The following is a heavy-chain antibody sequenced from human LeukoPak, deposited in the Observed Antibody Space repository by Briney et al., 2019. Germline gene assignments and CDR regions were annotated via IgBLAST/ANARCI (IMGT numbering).Heavy chain of an antibody. V-gene: IGHV3-48*03. D-gene: IGHD5-18*01. J-gene: IGHJ4*02. CDR3: ARRYSYGFDY. CDR2: ISSSGSTI. Sequence: GGSLRLSCAASGFTFSRYEMNWVRQAPGKGLEWVSYISSSGSTIYYADSVKGRFTISRDNAKNSLYLQMNSLRAEDTAVYYCARRYSYGFDYWGQGTLVTVSS. CDR1: GFTFSRYE.